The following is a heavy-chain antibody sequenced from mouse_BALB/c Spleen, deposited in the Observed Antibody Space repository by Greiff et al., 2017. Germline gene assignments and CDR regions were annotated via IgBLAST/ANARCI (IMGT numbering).Heavy chain of an antibody. CDR1: GYSITSDYA. V-gene: IGHV3-2*02. J-gene: IGHJ4*01. Sequence: DVKLQESGPGLVKPSQSLSLTCTVTGYSITSDYAWNWIRQFPGNKLEWMGYISYSGSTSYNPSLKSRISITRDTSKNQFFLQLNSVTTEDTATYYCAIYYYAMDYWGQGTSVTVSS. CDR3: AIYYYAMDY. CDR2: ISYSGST.